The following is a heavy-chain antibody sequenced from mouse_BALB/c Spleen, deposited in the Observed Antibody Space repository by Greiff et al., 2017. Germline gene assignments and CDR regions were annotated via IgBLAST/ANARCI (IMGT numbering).Heavy chain of an antibody. Sequence: EVKLVESGGDLVKPGGSLKLSCAASGFTFSSYGMSWVRQTPDKRLEWVATISSGGSYTYYPDSVKGRFTISRDNAKNTLYLQMSSLKSEDTAMYYCARLYDYDDFFFDYWGQGTTLTVSS. CDR2: ISSGGSYT. CDR1: GFTFSSYG. CDR3: ARLYDYDDFFFDY. J-gene: IGHJ2*01. V-gene: IGHV5-6*01. D-gene: IGHD2-4*01.